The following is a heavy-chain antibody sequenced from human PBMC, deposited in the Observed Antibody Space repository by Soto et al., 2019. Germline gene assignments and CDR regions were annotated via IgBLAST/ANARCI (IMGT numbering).Heavy chain of an antibody. Sequence: NPGGSLRLSCAASGFTFSSYSMNWVRQAPGKGLEWVSSISSSSSYIYYADSVKGRFTISRDNAKNSLYLQMNSLRAEDTAVYYCARDQPAITIFGVVYYYYGMDVWGQGTTVTVSS. J-gene: IGHJ6*02. CDR1: GFTFSSYS. CDR3: ARDQPAITIFGVVYYYYGMDV. D-gene: IGHD3-3*01. V-gene: IGHV3-21*01. CDR2: ISSSSSYI.